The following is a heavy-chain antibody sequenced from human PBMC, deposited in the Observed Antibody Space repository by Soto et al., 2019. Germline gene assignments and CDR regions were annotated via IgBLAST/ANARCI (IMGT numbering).Heavy chain of an antibody. CDR2: ISAAGGST. D-gene: IGHD3-10*01. V-gene: IGHV3-23*01. CDR1: GFSFSRYA. CDR3: ARDGSRSYYRQYFDY. Sequence: PGGSLRLSCAASGFSFSRYAMSWVRQAPGKGLEWVSAISAAGGSTYYTDSVKGQFTISRDNSKNTLFLQMNSLRAEDTAIYYCARDGSRSYYRQYFDYWGQGALVTVSS. J-gene: IGHJ4*02.